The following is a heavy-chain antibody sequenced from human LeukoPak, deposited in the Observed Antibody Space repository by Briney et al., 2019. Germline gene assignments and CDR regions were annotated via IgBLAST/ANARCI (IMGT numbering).Heavy chain of an antibody. D-gene: IGHD3-22*01. CDR2: INPSGGST. J-gene: IGHJ3*02. Sequence: ASVKVSCKASGYTFTSYYMHWVRQAPGQGLEWMGIINPSGGSTSYAQKFQGRVTMTRDTSTSTVYMELSNLRSEDTAVYYCARVRYYDSSGYYDNDAFDIWGQGTMVTVSS. CDR1: GYTFTSYY. CDR3: ARVRYYDSSGYYDNDAFDI. V-gene: IGHV1-46*01.